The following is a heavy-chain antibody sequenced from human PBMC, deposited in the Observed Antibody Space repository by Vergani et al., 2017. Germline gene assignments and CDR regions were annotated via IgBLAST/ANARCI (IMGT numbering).Heavy chain of an antibody. D-gene: IGHD3-22*01. Sequence: QLQLQESGPGLVKPSETLSLTCTVSGGSISSSSYYWGWIRQPPGKGLEWIVSIYYSGSTYYNPSLKSRVTISVDTSNNQFSLKLSSVTAADTAVYYCALNGDDYDSSGYLDYWGQGTLVTVSS. CDR1: GGSISSSSYY. J-gene: IGHJ4*02. CDR3: ALNGDDYDSSGYLDY. V-gene: IGHV4-39*01. CDR2: IYYSGST.